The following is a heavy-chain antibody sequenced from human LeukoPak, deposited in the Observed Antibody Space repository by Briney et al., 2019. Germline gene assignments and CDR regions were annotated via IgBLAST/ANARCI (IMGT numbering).Heavy chain of an antibody. Sequence: GGSLRLSCAASGFTFSSYEMNWVRQAPGKGLEWVSYISSSGSTIYYADSVKGRFTISRDNAKNSLYLQMNSLRAEDTVVYYCARGEYSSSSPFDYWGQGTLVTVSS. CDR3: ARGEYSSSSPFDY. J-gene: IGHJ4*02. CDR1: GFTFSSYE. D-gene: IGHD6-6*01. V-gene: IGHV3-48*03. CDR2: ISSSGSTI.